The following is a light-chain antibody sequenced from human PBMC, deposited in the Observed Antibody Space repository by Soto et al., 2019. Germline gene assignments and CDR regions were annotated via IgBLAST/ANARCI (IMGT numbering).Light chain of an antibody. CDR1: RSNIGSQV. CDR3: ATWDDSLDGPV. J-gene: IGLJ3*02. Sequence: QPVLTQLPSASGTPGQKVTISCSGSRSNIGSQVVNWFQHVPGTAPKLLMYNNNERPSGVPARISGSKSGTSASLAISGLQSEDEAGYYCATWDDSLDGPVFGGGTKLTVL. CDR2: NNN. V-gene: IGLV1-44*01.